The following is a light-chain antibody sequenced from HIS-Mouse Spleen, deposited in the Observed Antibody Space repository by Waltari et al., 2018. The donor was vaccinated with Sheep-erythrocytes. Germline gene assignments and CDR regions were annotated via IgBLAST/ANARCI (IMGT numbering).Light chain of an antibody. CDR3: MQALQTPRT. V-gene: IGKV2-28*01. Sequence: DILMTQSPLSLPVTPGEPASTSCRSSQSLLHSNGYNYLDWYLQKPGQSPLLLIYLGSNRAAGVPDRFSGSGSGTDFTLKISRVEAEDVGVYYCMQALQTPRTFGQGTKLEIK. J-gene: IGKJ2*01. CDR1: QSLLHSNGYNY. CDR2: LGS.